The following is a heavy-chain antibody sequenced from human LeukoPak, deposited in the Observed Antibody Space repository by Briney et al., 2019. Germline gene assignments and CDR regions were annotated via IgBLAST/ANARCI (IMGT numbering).Heavy chain of an antibody. CDR3: AKRIAAADPNWFDP. CDR1: GFTFSSYA. D-gene: IGHD6-13*01. J-gene: IGHJ5*02. Sequence: GGSLRLSRAASGFTFSSYAMSWVRQAPGKGLEWVSAISGSGGSTYYADSVKGRFTISRDNSKNTLYLQMNSVRAEDTAVYYCAKRIAAADPNWFDPWGQGTLVTVSS. CDR2: ISGSGGST. V-gene: IGHV3-23*01.